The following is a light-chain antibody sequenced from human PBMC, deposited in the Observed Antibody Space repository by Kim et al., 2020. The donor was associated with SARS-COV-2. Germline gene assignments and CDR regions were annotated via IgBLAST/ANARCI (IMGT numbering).Light chain of an antibody. Sequence: QPVLTQSPSASASLGASVKLTCTLSSGHSSYAIAWHQQQPEKDPRYLMKLNSDGSHSKGDGIPDRFSGSSSGAERYLTISSLQSEDEADYYCQTWGTGIRVFGGGTQLTV. CDR2: LNSDGSH. CDR1: SGHSSYA. J-gene: IGLJ2*01. CDR3: QTWGTGIRV. V-gene: IGLV4-69*01.